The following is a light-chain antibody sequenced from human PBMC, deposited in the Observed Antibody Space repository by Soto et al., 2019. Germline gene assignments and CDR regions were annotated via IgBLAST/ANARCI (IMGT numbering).Light chain of an antibody. CDR1: SSDVGGYNH. CDR3: QSYDKRLTAYV. CDR2: EVS. Sequence: QSALTQPASVSGSPGQSITISCTGTSSDVGGYNHVSWYQQHPGKAPKLMIYEVSNRPSGVSSRFSASKSGTSASLAITGLQAEDEGHYYCQSYDKRLTAYVFGTGTKLTVL. V-gene: IGLV2-14*01. J-gene: IGLJ1*01.